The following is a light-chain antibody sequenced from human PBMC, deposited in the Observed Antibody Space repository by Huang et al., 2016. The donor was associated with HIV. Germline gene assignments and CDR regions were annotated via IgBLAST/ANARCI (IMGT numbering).Light chain of an antibody. Sequence: DIQMTQSPSSLSAFVGDRVTITCQASQDISNYLNWYQQKPGKAPKLLIYDASNLETGCPSRFSGSGSGTDFTLTINNLQPEDIATYYCQQYDNVPYTFGQGTKLEIK. V-gene: IGKV1-33*01. CDR3: QQYDNVPYT. J-gene: IGKJ2*01. CDR1: QDISNY. CDR2: DAS.